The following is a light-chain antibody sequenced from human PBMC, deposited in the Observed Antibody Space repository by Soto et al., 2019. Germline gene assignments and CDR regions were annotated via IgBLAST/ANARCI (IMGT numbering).Light chain of an antibody. J-gene: IGKJ1*01. CDR1: QSITGK. V-gene: IGKV1-5*01. Sequence: DIRMTQSPSTLSASVGDRVTITCRASQSITGKLAWYQRKPGKAPELLIYDDSTLESGVPLRFSGSGFGTEFTLTIDSLQPDDFATYYCQQYYTYPLTVGQGTKVDIK. CDR2: DDS. CDR3: QQYYTYPLT.